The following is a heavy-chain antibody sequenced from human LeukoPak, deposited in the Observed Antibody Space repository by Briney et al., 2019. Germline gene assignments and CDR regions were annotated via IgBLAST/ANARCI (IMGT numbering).Heavy chain of an antibody. CDR1: GYTFTSYG. D-gene: IGHD6-19*01. J-gene: IGHJ3*02. CDR2: ISAYNGNT. Sequence: GASVKVSCKASGYTFTSYGISSVRQAPGQGLEWMGWISAYNGNTNYAQKLQGRVTMTTDTSTSTAYMELRSLRSDDTAVYYCARDSPRIAVAGTDDAFDIWGQGTMVTVSS. CDR3: ARDSPRIAVAGTDDAFDI. V-gene: IGHV1-18*01.